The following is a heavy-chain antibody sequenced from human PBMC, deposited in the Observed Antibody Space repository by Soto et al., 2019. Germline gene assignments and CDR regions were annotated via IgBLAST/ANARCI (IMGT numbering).Heavy chain of an antibody. D-gene: IGHD1-26*01. CDR1: GFICENFG. CDR2: ISGSGFKK. V-gene: IGHV3-23*01. Sequence: GVLRLSCAASGFICENFGMSWVRQAPGKGLEWISSISGSGFKKYYADSVEGRFTISRDNSKSTVYLELNNLSAEDTAVYHCAKNQGVELVPLATVDWFDPWGQGSVVTVSS. J-gene: IGHJ5*02. CDR3: AKNQGVELVPLATVDWFDP.